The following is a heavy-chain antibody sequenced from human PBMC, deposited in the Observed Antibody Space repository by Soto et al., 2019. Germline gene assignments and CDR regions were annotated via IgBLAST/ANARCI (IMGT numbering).Heavy chain of an antibody. V-gene: IGHV1-58*01. CDR2: IVVGSGNT. Sequence: ASVKVSCKASGFTFTSSAVQWVRQARGQRLEWIGWIVVGSGNTNYAQKFQERVTITRDMSTSTAYMELSSLRSEDTAVYYCATDRGYFINDILTGLTSWGQGTLVTVSS. J-gene: IGHJ5*02. D-gene: IGHD3-9*01. CDR3: ATDRGYFINDILTGLTS. CDR1: GFTFTSSA.